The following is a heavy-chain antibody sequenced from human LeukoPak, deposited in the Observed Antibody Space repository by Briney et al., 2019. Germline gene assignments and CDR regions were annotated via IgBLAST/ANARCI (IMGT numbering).Heavy chain of an antibody. V-gene: IGHV3-30-3*01. D-gene: IGHD5-12*01. Sequence: PGGSLRLSCAASGFTFSSYAMHWVRQAPGKGLEWVAVISYDGSNKYYADSVKGRFTISRDNSKNTLYLQMNSLRAEDTAVYCCARAPLVATNYFDYWGQGTLVTVSS. CDR3: ARAPLVATNYFDY. J-gene: IGHJ4*02. CDR1: GFTFSSYA. CDR2: ISYDGSNK.